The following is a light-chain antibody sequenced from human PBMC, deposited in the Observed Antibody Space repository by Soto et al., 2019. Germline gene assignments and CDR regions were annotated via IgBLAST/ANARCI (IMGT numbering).Light chain of an antibody. V-gene: IGLV2-8*01. CDR3: SSYAGSDIYV. CDR2: EVT. Sequence: QSALTQPPSASGSPGQSVTISCTGTSSDVGGYNSVSWYQHHPGKAPKLMIYEVTKRPSGVPDRFSGSKSANPASLTVSGLQAEDEADYYCSSYAGSDIYVFGTGTKLTVL. J-gene: IGLJ1*01. CDR1: SSDVGGYNS.